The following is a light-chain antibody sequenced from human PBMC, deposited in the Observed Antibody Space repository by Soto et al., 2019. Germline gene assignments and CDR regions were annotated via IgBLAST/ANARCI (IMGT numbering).Light chain of an antibody. CDR3: LET. J-gene: IGKJ1*01. Sequence: DIQMTQSPSSLSASVGDRVTITCRASQGISNYLAWYQQKPGKVPKLLIYAASTLQSGVPSRFSGSGSGTDFTLTISILQPEDVASYYCLETFGQGTKVEIK. V-gene: IGKV1-27*01. CDR1: QGISNY. CDR2: AAS.